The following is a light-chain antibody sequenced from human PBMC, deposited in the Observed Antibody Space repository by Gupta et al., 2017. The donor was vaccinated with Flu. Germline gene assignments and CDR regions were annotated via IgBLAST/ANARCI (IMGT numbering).Light chain of an antibody. CDR2: MMN. Sequence: QSVLTEPPSASGTPGQRITISCSGSSSNVCSNTVSWYQQLPGKDPTSLIVMMNHRPSGGPDRVSCSKTDTYASRETSGLQSEDEADDYYANWDDGLEGVLFGGGTKLTVL. CDR1: SSNVCSNT. V-gene: IGLV1-44*01. J-gene: IGLJ3*02. CDR3: ANWDDGLEGVL.